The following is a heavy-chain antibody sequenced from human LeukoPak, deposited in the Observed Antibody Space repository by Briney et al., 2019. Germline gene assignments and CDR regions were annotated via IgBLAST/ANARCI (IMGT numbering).Heavy chain of an antibody. J-gene: IGHJ4*02. CDR1: GFTFSNYA. CDR2: IRSKAYGGTT. D-gene: IGHD1-26*01. V-gene: IGHV3-49*02. CDR3: TRFVGVGATVLAVFDY. Sequence: PGAPLRLSCAASGFTFSNYAMSWVRQAPGKGLEWVGFIRSKAYGGTTEYAASVKGRFTISRDDSKSIAYLQMNSLKTEDTAVYYCTRFVGVGATVLAVFDYWGQGTLVTVSS.